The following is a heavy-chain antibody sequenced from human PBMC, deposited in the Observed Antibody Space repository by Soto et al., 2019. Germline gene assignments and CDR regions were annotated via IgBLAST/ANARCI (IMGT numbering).Heavy chain of an antibody. CDR3: ALSHFYGQTTIDY. V-gene: IGHV1-24*01. CDR1: GYTLTELS. CDR2: FDPEDGET. J-gene: IGHJ4*02. D-gene: IGHD1-1*01. Sequence: ASVKVSCKVSGYTLTELSMHCVRQAPGKGLEWMGGFDPEDGETIYAQKFQGRVTMTEDTSTDTAYMELSSLRSEDTAVYYCALSHFYGQTTIDYWGQGTLVTVSS.